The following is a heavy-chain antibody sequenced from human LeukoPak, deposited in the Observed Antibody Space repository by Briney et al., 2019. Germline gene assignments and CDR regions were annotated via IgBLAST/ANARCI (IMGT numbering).Heavy chain of an antibody. J-gene: IGHJ5*02. V-gene: IGHV1-2*02. CDR1: GYTFTGYY. CDR3: ARLRLMVRGVISWFDP. CDR2: INPNSGGT. D-gene: IGHD3-10*01. Sequence: GASVKVSCKASGYTFTGYYMHWVRQAPGQGLEWMGWINPNSGGTNYAQKFQGRVTMTRDTSISTAYMELSRLRSDDTAVYYCARLRLMVRGVISWFDPWGQGTLVTVSS.